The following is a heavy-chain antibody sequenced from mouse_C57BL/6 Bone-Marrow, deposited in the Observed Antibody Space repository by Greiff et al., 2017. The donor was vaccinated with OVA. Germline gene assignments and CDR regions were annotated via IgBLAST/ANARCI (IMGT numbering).Heavy chain of an antibody. Sequence: VQLQQPGAELVRPGSSVKLSCKASGYTFTSYWMDWVKQRPGQGLEWIGNIYPSDSETHYNQKFKDKATLTVDKSSSTAYMQLSSLTSEDSAVYYCARGTTVVADDWYFDVWGTGTTVTVSS. J-gene: IGHJ1*03. CDR1: GYTFTSYW. D-gene: IGHD1-1*01. CDR3: ARGTTVVADDWYFDV. CDR2: IYPSDSET. V-gene: IGHV1-61*01.